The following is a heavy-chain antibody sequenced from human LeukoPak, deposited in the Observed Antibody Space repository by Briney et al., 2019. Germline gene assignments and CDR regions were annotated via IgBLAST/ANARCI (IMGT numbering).Heavy chain of an antibody. D-gene: IGHD6-25*01. V-gene: IGHV3-7*01. CDR1: GFTFSNYW. Sequence: PGGSLRLSCAASGFTFSNYWMSWVRQAPGKGLEWVANIKEDGSAKYYVDSVKGRFTISRDNAKNSVYLQMNSLRAEDTAVYYCATDEPGIAAATWGQGTLVTVSS. CDR2: IKEDGSAK. J-gene: IGHJ4*02. CDR3: ATDEPGIAAAT.